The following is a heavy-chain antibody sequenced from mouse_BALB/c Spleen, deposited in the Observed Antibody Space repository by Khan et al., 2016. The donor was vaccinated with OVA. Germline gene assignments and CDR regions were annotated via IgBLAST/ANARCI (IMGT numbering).Heavy chain of an antibody. J-gene: IGHJ2*01. D-gene: IGHD2-10*02. CDR2: ISYSGNT. CDR3: ARVYGGDYDY. V-gene: IGHV3-2*02. Sequence: VQLKESGPGLVKPSQSLSLTCTVTGYSITSDYAWNWIRQFPGNKLEWMGYISYSGNTKYNPSLKSRISVTRDTSKNQIFLQLNSVTAEDTATYYWARVYGGDYDYWGQGTTLTVSS. CDR1: GYSITSDYA.